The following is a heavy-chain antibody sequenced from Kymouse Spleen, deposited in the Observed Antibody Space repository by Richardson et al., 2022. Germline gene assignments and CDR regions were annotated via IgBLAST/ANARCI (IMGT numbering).Heavy chain of an antibody. Sequence: QLQLQESGPGLVKPSETLSLTCTVSGGSISSSSYYWGWIRQPPGKGLEWIGSIYYSGSTYYNPSLKSRVTISVDTSKNQFSLKLSSVTAADTAVYYCAR*QQLVLTGSTPGAREPWSPSPQ. J-gene: IGHJ5*02. V-gene: IGHV4-39*01. CDR1: GGSISSSSYY. CDR2: IYYSGST. D-gene: IGHD6-13*01. CDR3: AR*QQLVLTGSTP.